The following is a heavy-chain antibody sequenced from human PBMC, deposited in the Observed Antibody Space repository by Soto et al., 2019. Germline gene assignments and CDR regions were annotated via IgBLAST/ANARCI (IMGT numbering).Heavy chain of an antibody. V-gene: IGHV3-21*01. CDR1: GFTFSSYS. D-gene: IGHD2-15*01. Sequence: TGGSLRLSCAASGFTFSSYSVNWVRQAPGRGLEWVAAISGTSDYIYYADSVKGRFTISRDNAKTSLYIQMNSLRAEDTAVYYCARDHRYCSGSSCRPYYYYYGMDVWGQGTTVT. CDR3: ARDHRYCSGSSCRPYYYYYGMDV. J-gene: IGHJ6*02. CDR2: ISGTSDYI.